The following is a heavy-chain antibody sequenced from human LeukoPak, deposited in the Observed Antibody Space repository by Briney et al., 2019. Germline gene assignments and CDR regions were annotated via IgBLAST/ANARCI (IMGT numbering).Heavy chain of an antibody. CDR1: GGSFSDYY. CDR2: VYYSGTT. D-gene: IGHD2-21*02. J-gene: IGHJ1*01. Sequence: PSETLSLTCAVYGGSFSDYYWGWLRQPPGKGLEWIGSVYYSGTTYYNPFLHSRVTISVDTSKNQIALRLSSVTAADTAVYYCARHAVVTGNFQHWGQGTLVTVSP. CDR3: ARHAVVTGNFQH. V-gene: IGHV4-39*01.